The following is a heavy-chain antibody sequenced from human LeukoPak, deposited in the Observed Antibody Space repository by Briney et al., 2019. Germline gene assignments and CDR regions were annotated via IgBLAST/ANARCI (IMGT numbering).Heavy chain of an antibody. CDR2: ISSTSSYI. CDR3: ARQGNNWNYWYDY. D-gene: IGHD1-7*01. CDR1: GFTFSSYA. Sequence: GGSLRLSCSASGFTFSSYAMHWVRQAPGKGLEWVSSISSTSSYIYYADSLKGRFTISRDNAKNSLYLQMNSLSAEDTAVYYCARQGNNWNYWYDYWGQGTLVTVSS. J-gene: IGHJ4*02. V-gene: IGHV3-21*01.